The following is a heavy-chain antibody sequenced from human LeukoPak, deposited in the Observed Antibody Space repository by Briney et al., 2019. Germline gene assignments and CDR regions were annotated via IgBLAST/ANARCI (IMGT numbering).Heavy chain of an antibody. CDR2: IIPIFGTA. Sequence: AASVKVSCKASGGTFSSYAISWVRQAPGQGLEWMGGIIPIFGTANYAQKFQGRVTITADESTSTAYMELSSLRAEDTAVYYCAKDLLPWFGEFNPQGFLDYWGQGTLVTVSS. CDR1: GGTFSSYA. V-gene: IGHV1-69*13. J-gene: IGHJ4*02. CDR3: AKDLLPWFGEFNPQGFLDY. D-gene: IGHD3-10*01.